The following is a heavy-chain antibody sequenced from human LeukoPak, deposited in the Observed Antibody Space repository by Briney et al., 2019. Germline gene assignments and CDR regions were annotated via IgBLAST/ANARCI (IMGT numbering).Heavy chain of an antibody. D-gene: IGHD3-16*01. CDR1: GFTFSSYG. J-gene: IGHJ4*02. V-gene: IGHV3-30*18. Sequence: AGGSLRLSCAASGFTFSSYGMHWVRQSPGKGLEWVAVIPYDGSNKYYADSVKGRFTISRDNSKNTLYLQMNSLRAEDTAVYYCAKARGGHRYFDYWGQGTLVTVSS. CDR3: AKARGGHRYFDY. CDR2: IPYDGSNK.